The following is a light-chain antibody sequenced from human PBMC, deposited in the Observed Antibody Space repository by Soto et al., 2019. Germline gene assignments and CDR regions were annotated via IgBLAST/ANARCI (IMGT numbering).Light chain of an antibody. CDR2: SNS. CDR1: SSNIGAGYN. CDR3: QSYDSGLSGHVV. Sequence: QAVVTQPPSVSGAPGQRVTISCTGSSSNIGAGYNVHWYQQLPGTAPKLLIYSNSNRPSGVPDRFSGSKSGTSASLAITGLQAEDEADYYCQSYDSGLSGHVVFGGGTKPTVL. V-gene: IGLV1-40*01. J-gene: IGLJ2*01.